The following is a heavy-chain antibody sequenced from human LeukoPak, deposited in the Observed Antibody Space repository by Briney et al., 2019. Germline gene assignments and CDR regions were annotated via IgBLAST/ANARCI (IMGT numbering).Heavy chain of an antibody. J-gene: IGHJ4*02. D-gene: IGHD2-2*01. CDR3: ARRVPAASGGGFDY. CDR1: GGSLSGYY. CDR2: VNAVGST. V-gene: IGHV4-4*08. Sequence: SETLSLTCAVSGGSLSGYYWNWIRQPPGNGLEWIGYVNAVGSTKYNPSLSSRLTISVDKSKNQFSPKLNSVTAADSAVYFCARRVPAASGGGFDYWGQGTLVAVSS.